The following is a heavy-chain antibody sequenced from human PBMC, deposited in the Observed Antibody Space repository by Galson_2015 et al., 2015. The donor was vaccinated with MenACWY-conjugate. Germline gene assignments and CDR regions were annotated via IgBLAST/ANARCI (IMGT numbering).Heavy chain of an antibody. CDR1: GYTFAFYD. J-gene: IGHJ4*02. D-gene: IGHD3-16*01. CDR3: ARLAGGRFDL. CDR2: MNLNSGNT. Sequence: SAQASCKGSGYTFAFYDMSWGRQTTAQGLVCWVWMNLNSGNTGYAQKFQGRVTMTRNTSITTAYMELSSLNSEDTAVYFCARLAGGRFDLWGQGTLVTVSS. V-gene: IGHV1-8*01.